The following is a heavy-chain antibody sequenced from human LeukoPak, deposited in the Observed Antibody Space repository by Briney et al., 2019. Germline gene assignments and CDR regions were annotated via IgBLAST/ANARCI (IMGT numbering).Heavy chain of an antibody. CDR3: ARGRQQLAGD. V-gene: IGHV4-59*01. D-gene: IGHD6-13*01. J-gene: IGHJ4*02. CDR2: IYYSGST. CDR1: GGSISNYH. Sequence: PSETLSLTCTVSGGSISNYHWSWVRQPPGKGLEWIGYIYYSGSTNYNPSLKSRVTISVDTSKNQFSLKLSSVAAADTAVYYCARGRQQLAGDWGQGTLVTVSS.